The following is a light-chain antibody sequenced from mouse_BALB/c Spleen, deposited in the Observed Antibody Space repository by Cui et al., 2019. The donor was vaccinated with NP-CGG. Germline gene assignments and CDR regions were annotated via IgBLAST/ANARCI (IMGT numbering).Light chain of an antibody. Sequence: QAVVTQESAPTTSPGETVTLTCRSRTGAVTTSNYANWVQEKPDHLFTGLIGGTKNRAPGVPARFSGSLIGDKAALTITGAQTEDEAIYFCALWYSNHWVVGGGTKLTVL. V-gene: IGLV1*01. J-gene: IGLJ1*01. CDR3: ALWYSNHWV. CDR1: TGAVTTSNY. CDR2: GTK.